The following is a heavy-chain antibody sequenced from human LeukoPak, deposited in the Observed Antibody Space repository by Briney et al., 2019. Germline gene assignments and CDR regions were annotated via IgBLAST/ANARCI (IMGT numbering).Heavy chain of an antibody. Sequence: GGSLRLSCAASGFTFSSYGMHWVRQAPGKGLEWVAVIWYDGSKKYYGDSVKGRFTISRDNTKNTQYLQMNSLRVEDTAVYYCAKDSQYGSSWSTNWGQGTLVTVSS. D-gene: IGHD6-6*01. J-gene: IGHJ4*02. CDR1: GFTFSSYG. CDR2: IWYDGSKK. CDR3: AKDSQYGSSWSTN. V-gene: IGHV3-33*06.